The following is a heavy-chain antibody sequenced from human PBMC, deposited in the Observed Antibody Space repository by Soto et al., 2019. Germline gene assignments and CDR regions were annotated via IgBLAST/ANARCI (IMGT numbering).Heavy chain of an antibody. CDR1: EFTFSNYA. Sequence: EVQLLESGGGLVQPGGSLRLSCVGSEFTFSNYAMNWVRQAPGEGPEWVSLISSSGGTTYYADSVKGRFSISRDNSKNTLYLQMISLRVEDTAIYYCAKDIQGRGATTGDDAFDIWGQGTMVTVSS. CDR2: ISSSGGTT. D-gene: IGHD1-1*01. J-gene: IGHJ3*02. V-gene: IGHV3-23*01. CDR3: AKDIQGRGATTGDDAFDI.